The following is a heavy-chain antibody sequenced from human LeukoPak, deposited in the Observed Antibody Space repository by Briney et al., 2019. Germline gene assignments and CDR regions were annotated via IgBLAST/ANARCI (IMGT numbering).Heavy chain of an antibody. D-gene: IGHD1-1*01. CDR1: GYTFTGYY. J-gene: IGHJ4*02. CDR2: INPNNGGT. V-gene: IGHV1-2*02. Sequence: ASVKLSCKASGYTFTGYYMHWVRQAPGQGLEWMGWINPNNGGTNYAQKFQGRVTMTRDTSISTAYMELSRLRSDDTAVYYCARASGTLDYWGQGTLVTVSS. CDR3: ARASGTLDY.